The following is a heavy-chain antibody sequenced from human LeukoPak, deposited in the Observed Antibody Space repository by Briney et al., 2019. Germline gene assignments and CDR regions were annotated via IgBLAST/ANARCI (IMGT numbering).Heavy chain of an antibody. CDR3: ARGGNSSRSGDFQH. CDR1: GESFSGYF. D-gene: IGHD3-10*01. CDR2: INHSGTT. J-gene: IGHJ1*01. Sequence: SETLSLTCAVYGESFSGYFWTWIRQSPGKGLEWIGDINHSGTTHYNPSVKSRVTISLDTSKNHFSVKLSSVTAADTAVYYCARGGNSSRSGDFQHWGQGTLVTVSS. V-gene: IGHV4-34*01.